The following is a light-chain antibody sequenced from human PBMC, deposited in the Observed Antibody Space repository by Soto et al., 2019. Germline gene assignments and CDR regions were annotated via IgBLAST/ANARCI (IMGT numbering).Light chain of an antibody. V-gene: IGKV1-39*01. CDR3: QQSYTTPLT. Sequence: DLQMTQSPSSLSASVGDRVTITCRASQSISSYLNWYQQEPGKDPRLLIYAASSLQRGVASRFSGGGWGTDCSLTSSSLQPEDFAAYYCQQSYTTPLTFGGGTKVEI. CDR2: AAS. CDR1: QSISSY. J-gene: IGKJ4*01.